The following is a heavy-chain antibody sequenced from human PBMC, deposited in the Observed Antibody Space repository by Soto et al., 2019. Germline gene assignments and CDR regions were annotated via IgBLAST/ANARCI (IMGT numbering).Heavy chain of an antibody. Sequence: QVQLQQWGAGLLKPSETLSLTCAVYGGSFSGYYWSWIRQPPGKGLEWIGEINHSGSTNYNPSLKRRVTISVDTSKNQFPLKLSSVTAADTAVYYCARSRRGIVVVTNWFDPWGQGTLVTVSS. D-gene: IGHD2-21*02. J-gene: IGHJ5*02. CDR3: ARSRRGIVVVTNWFDP. CDR2: INHSGST. V-gene: IGHV4-34*01. CDR1: GGSFSGYY.